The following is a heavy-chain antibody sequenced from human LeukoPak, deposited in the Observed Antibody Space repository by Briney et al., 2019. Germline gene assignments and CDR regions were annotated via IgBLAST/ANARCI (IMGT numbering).Heavy chain of an antibody. CDR3: ARDRRRFIES. V-gene: IGHV1-2*02. Sequence: GASVTVSCKTSGYSFTAYYIHWVRQAPGQGLEWVGWINPNSGATNYAQEFQGRVTMTRDTSISTAYMELSRLRSDDTAVYYCARDRRRFIESWGQGTLVTVSS. CDR2: INPNSGAT. CDR1: GYSFTAYY. J-gene: IGHJ4*02.